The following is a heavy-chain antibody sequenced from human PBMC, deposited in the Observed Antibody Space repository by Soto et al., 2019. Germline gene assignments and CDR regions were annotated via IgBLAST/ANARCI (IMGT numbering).Heavy chain of an antibody. V-gene: IGHV1-18*01. CDR1: GYTFTSYG. J-gene: IGHJ3*02. CDR2: ISAYNGNT. D-gene: IGHD3-22*01. CDR3: ARPEQKPYYYDSSGYYTTRNDAFDI. Sequence: ASVKVSCKASGYTFTSYGISWVRQAPGQGLEWMGWISAYNGNTNYAQKLQGRVTMTTDTSTSTAYMELRSLRSDDTAVYYCARPEQKPYYYDSSGYYTTRNDAFDIWG.